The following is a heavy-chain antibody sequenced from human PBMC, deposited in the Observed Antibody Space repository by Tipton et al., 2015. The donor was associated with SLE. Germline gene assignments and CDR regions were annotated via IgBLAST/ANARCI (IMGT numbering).Heavy chain of an antibody. D-gene: IGHD6-13*01. J-gene: IGHJ4*02. CDR2: IYYSGST. V-gene: IGHV4-39*07. Sequence: LSLTCTVSGGSISSYYWGWIRQPPGKGLEWIGSIYYSGSTYYNPSLKSRVTISVDTSKNQFSLKLSSVTAADTAVYYCARIVAAAGTRYFDYWGQGTLVTVSS. CDR3: ARIVAAAGTRYFDY. CDR1: GGSISSYY.